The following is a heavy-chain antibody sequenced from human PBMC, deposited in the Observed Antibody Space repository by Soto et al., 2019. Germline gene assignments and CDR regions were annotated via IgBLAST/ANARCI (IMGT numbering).Heavy chain of an antibody. D-gene: IGHD6-25*01. CDR2: MNPNNGNA. Sequence: XSVKVCCKYSGFTLITYDFRLVRQAAGQGLEWMGWMNPNNGNAGFAQKFRGRINMTRNTSISTAYLELRSLRSDDSAVYFCARRKERSGPYYLDIWGQGTQVTFSS. CDR1: GFTLITYD. J-gene: IGHJ4*02. CDR3: ARRKERSGPYYLDI. V-gene: IGHV1-8*01.